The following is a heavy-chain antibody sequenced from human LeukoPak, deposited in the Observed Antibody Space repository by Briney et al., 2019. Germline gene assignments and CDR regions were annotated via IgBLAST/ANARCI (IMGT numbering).Heavy chain of an antibody. D-gene: IGHD5-12*01. CDR1: GGSFSGYY. V-gene: IGHV4-34*01. Sequence: PSETLSLTCAVYGGSFSGYYWGWIRQPPGKGLEWIGEINHSGSTNYNPSLKSRVTISVDTSKNQFSLKLSSVTAADTAVYYCARMWLRQKHYYMDVWGKGTTVTVSS. CDR2: INHSGST. J-gene: IGHJ6*03. CDR3: ARMWLRQKHYYMDV.